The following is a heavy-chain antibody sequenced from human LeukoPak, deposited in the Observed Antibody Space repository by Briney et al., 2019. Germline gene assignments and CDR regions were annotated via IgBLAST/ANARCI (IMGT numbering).Heavy chain of an antibody. J-gene: IGHJ5*02. CDR3: AREASSSWPNWFDP. Sequence: ASGKVSCKASGYTFTSYGINWVRQAPGQGLDWMGWISPYNGNTKYPQKFQGRVTMTTDTSTSTTYMELRSLRLDDTAVYYCAREASSSWPNWFDPWGQGTLVTVSS. CDR1: GYTFTSYG. D-gene: IGHD6-13*01. V-gene: IGHV1-18*01. CDR2: ISPYNGNT.